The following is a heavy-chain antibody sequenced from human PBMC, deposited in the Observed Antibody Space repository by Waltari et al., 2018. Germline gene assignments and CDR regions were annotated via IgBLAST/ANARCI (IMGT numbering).Heavy chain of an antibody. CDR1: GSTFSMYW. CDR3: AGWLATVASY. Sequence: EVQLVESGGGLVQPGGSLRLSCAASGSTFSMYWVGWLRQAPGKGLEWVAHINEDGNEKYYVDSVKGRFTISRDNARKSLYLQMSSLTVEDTAVYYCAGWLATVASYWGQGTLVTVSS. CDR2: INEDGNEK. D-gene: IGHD6-19*01. V-gene: IGHV3-7*03. J-gene: IGHJ4*02.